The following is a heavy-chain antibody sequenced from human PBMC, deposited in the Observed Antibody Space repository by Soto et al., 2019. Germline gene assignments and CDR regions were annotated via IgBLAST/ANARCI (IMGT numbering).Heavy chain of an antibody. V-gene: IGHV3-48*01. D-gene: IGHD4-17*01. CDR2: ISSSSSTI. CDR1: GFTFSSYS. J-gene: IGHJ5*02. CDR3: AREADYVNWFAP. Sequence: GGSLRLSCAASGFTFSSYSMNWVRQAPGKGLEWVSYISSSSSTIYYADSVKGRFTISRDNVKNSLYLQMNSLRAEDTAVYYCAREADYVNWFAPWGQGTLVTVSS.